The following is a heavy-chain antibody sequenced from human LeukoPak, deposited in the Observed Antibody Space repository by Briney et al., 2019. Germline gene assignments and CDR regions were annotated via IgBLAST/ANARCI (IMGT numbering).Heavy chain of an antibody. V-gene: IGHV3-30-3*01. J-gene: IGHJ3*02. Sequence: GGSLRLSCAASGFTFSSYAMHWVRQAPGKGLEWVAVISYDGSNKYYADSVKGRFTISRDNSKNTLYLQMNSLRAEDTAVYYCARGNIAARPRKISDAFDIWGQGTMVTVSS. CDR3: ARGNIAARPRKISDAFDI. D-gene: IGHD6-6*01. CDR1: GFTFSSYA. CDR2: ISYDGSNK.